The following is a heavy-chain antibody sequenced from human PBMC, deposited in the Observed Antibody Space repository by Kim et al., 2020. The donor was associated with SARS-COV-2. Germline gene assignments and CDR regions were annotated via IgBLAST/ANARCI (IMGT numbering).Heavy chain of an antibody. Sequence: SQTLSLTCAISGDSVSSNSAAWNWIRQSPSRGLEWLGRTNYRSKYYFDYAPSVKSRMTINPDTSKNHFSLQLNSVTPEDTAVYYCARGHAVPDGRWDFDFWGQGTQVTVSS. CDR2: TNYRSKYYF. V-gene: IGHV6-1*01. CDR3: ARGHAVPDGRWDFDF. J-gene: IGHJ4*02. CDR1: GDSVSSNSAA. D-gene: IGHD2-2*01.